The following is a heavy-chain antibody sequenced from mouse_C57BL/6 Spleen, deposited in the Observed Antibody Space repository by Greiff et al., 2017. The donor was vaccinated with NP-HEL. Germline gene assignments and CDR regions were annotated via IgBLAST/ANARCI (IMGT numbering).Heavy chain of an antibody. CDR1: GFTFSNYW. CDR3: TGVEDYFDY. Sequence: EVHLVESGGGLVQPGGSMKLSCVASGFTFSNYWMNWVRQSPEKGLEWVAQIRLKSDNYATHYAESVKGRFTISRDDSKSSVYLQMNNLRAEDTGIYYCTGVEDYFDYWGQGTTLTVSS. V-gene: IGHV6-3*01. CDR2: IRLKSDNYAT. J-gene: IGHJ2*01.